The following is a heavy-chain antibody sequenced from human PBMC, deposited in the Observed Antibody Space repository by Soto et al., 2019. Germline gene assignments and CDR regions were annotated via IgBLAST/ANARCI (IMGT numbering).Heavy chain of an antibody. CDR2: IYYSGST. CDR3: ARRPRRNYYYMDV. Sequence: QLQLQESGPGLVKPSETLSLTCTVSGGSISSSSYYWGWIRQPPGKGLGWIGSIYYSGSTYYNPSLKSRVTISVDTSNNQFSLKLSSVTAADTAVYYCARRPRRNYYYMDVWGKGTTVTVSS. CDR1: GGSISSSSYY. J-gene: IGHJ6*03. V-gene: IGHV4-39*01.